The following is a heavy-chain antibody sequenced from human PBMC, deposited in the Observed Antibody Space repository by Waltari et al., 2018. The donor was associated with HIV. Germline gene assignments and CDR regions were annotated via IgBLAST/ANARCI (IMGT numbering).Heavy chain of an antibody. D-gene: IGHD3-3*01. J-gene: IGHJ5*02. CDR1: GGSISSYY. CDR2: IYYSGST. Sequence: QVQLQESGPGLVKPSETLSLTCTVSGGSISSYYWSWIRQPPGKGLEWIGYIYYSGSTNYNPSLKSRVTISVDTSKNQFSLKLSSVTAADTAVYYCARHLGIFGVVNNWFDPWGQGTLVTVSS. CDR3: ARHLGIFGVVNNWFDP. V-gene: IGHV4-59*08.